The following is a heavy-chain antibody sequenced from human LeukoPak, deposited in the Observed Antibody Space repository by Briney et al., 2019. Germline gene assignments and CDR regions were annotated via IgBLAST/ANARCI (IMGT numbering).Heavy chain of an antibody. CDR3: ARGLVVGAPVDY. V-gene: IGHV3-64*01. J-gene: IGHJ4*02. Sequence: GGALRLSCAASGFTFSSDAMHWVRHAPGKGLEYVSAISSNGGSTYYANSVKGRFTISRDNSKSTLYLQMGSLRAEDMAVYYCARGLVVGAPVDYWGQGTLVTVSS. D-gene: IGHD1-26*01. CDR2: ISSNGGST. CDR1: GFTFSSDA.